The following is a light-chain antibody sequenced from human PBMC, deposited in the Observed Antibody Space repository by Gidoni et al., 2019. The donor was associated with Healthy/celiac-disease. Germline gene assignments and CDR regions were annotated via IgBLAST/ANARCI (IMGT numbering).Light chain of an antibody. V-gene: IGKV1D-12*01. J-gene: IGKJ5*01. CDR3: QQANSFPIT. Sequence: DVQMPQSPSSLSASVGDRVTIPCRASQGISSWLGWYQQKPGKAPKLLIYAASSMQSGVPSRFRGSGSGTDFTVTISSLKPEDFATYYCQQANSFPITFGQGTRLEIK. CDR1: QGISSW. CDR2: AAS.